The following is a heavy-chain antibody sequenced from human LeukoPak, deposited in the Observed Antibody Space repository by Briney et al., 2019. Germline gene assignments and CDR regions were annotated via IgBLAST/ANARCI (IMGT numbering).Heavy chain of an antibody. CDR3: ARSFLEWYNNWFDP. J-gene: IGHJ5*02. Sequence: ASVKVSCKASGYTFTSYGISWVRQAPGQGLEWMGWISAYNGNTNYAQKFQGRVTMTRDMSTSTVYMELSSLRSEDTAVYYYARSFLEWYNNWFDPWGQGTLVTVSS. CDR1: GYTFTSYG. D-gene: IGHD3-3*01. V-gene: IGHV1-18*01. CDR2: ISAYNGNT.